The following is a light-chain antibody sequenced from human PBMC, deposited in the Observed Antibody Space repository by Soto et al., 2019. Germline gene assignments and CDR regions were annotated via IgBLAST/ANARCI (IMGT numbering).Light chain of an antibody. V-gene: IGKV3-20*01. Sequence: EFVLTQSPGTLSLSPGARGPLSCRASQTVRNNYLAWYQQKPGQAPRLLIYGASSRATGIPDRFSGSGSGTDFTLTISRLEPEDFAVYYCQQYGSSPSETFGQGTKVDNK. CDR3: QQYGSSPSET. J-gene: IGKJ1*01. CDR1: QTVRNNY. CDR2: GAS.